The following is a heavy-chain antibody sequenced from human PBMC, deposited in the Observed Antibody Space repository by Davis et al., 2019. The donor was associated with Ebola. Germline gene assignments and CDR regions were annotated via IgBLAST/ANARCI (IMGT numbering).Heavy chain of an antibody. Sequence: SVKVSCKASGGTFSSYAISWVRQAPGQGLEWMGGIIPIFGTANYAQKFQGRVTITADESTSTAYMELSSLRSEDTAVYYCARDLGTMEDPYYYYGMDVWGQGTTVTVSS. CDR3: ARDLGTMEDPYYYYGMDV. CDR2: IIPIFGTA. CDR1: GGTFSSYA. D-gene: IGHD3-10*01. J-gene: IGHJ6*02. V-gene: IGHV1-69*13.